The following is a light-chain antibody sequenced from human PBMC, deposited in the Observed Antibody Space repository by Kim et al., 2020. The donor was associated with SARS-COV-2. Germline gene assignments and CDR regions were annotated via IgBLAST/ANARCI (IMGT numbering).Light chain of an antibody. CDR3: QQYGSSPGWT. J-gene: IGKJ1*01. Sequence: PGERATLSCRASQSVSSSYLAWYQQKPGQAPRLLIYDASSRATGIPDRFSGSGSGTDFTLTISRLEPEDFAVYYCQQYGSSPGWTFGQGTKVDIK. CDR1: QSVSSSY. CDR2: DAS. V-gene: IGKV3-20*01.